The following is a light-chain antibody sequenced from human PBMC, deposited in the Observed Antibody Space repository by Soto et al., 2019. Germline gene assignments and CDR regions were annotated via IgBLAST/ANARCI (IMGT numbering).Light chain of an antibody. J-gene: IGKJ1*01. CDR3: QQYNSYRS. V-gene: IGKV1-5*03. CDR2: KAS. Sequence: DIQSTQSPSTLSASVGDRVTITCRASQSISYRLAWYQQKPGKAPKLLIYKASSLESGVPSRFSGSGSGTEFTLTSSSLQPDDFASYYCQQYNSYRSFGQGTKVDIK. CDR1: QSISYR.